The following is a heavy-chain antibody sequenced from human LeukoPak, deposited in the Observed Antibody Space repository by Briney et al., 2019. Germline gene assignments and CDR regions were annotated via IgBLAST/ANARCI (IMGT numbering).Heavy chain of an antibody. CDR2: INPRGGST. J-gene: IGHJ5*02. CDR3: ARRDCVGDCYSNWFDP. V-gene: IGHV1-46*01. CDR1: GYTFTNYV. Sequence: ASVKVSCKASGYTFTNYVMHWERQAPGQGLEWMGIINPRGGSTGYAQKFQGRITTATDMSTRTVYMELSSLESEDTAVYYCARRDCVGDCYSNWFDPWGQGTLVTVSS. D-gene: IGHD2-21*02.